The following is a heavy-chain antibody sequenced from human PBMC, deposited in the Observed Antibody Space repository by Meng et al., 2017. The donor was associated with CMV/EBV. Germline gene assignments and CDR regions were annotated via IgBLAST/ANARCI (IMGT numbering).Heavy chain of an antibody. CDR3: AKDRCSTTSCPLDY. J-gene: IGHJ4*02. CDR1: GFTFSSYS. V-gene: IGHV3-23*01. Sequence: GGSLRLSCAASGFTFSSYSMNWVRQAPGQGLEWVSFISGSGGTTYYAGSVEGRFTISRDNSGNTLYLQMSSLRVEDTAIYYCAKDRCSTTSCPLDYWGQGTLVTVSS. CDR2: ISGSGGTT. D-gene: IGHD2-2*01.